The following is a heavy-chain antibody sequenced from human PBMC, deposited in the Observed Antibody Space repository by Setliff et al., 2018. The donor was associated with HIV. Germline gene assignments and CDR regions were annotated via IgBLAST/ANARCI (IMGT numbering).Heavy chain of an antibody. CDR2: ISYRGTT. CDR3: ARVKIVDTATITGLFYYHYIDV. CDR1: GDSVSSGAYY. Sequence: SETLSLTCTVSGDSVSSGAYYWSWIRQLPGKGLEYIGYISYRGTTYYNPSLKNRVIISLDKSENQFSLRLSSVAAADTAVYYCARVKIVDTATITGLFYYHYIDVWGKGTTVTVSS. J-gene: IGHJ6*03. D-gene: IGHD5-18*01. V-gene: IGHV4-31*02.